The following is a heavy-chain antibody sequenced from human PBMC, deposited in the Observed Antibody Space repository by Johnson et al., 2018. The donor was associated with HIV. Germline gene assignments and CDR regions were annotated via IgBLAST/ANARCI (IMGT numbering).Heavy chain of an antibody. D-gene: IGHD2-15*01. Sequence: VQLVESGGTLVNPGGSLRLSCAASGFTVSSNYMSWVRQAPGKGLEWVSVIYSGGSTSYADSVWGRFTISRDNSKNTLYLQMNSLRAEDTAVYDCAKTPRGHAFDIWGQGTMVTVSS. J-gene: IGHJ3*02. V-gene: IGHV3-66*01. CDR1: GFTVSSNY. CDR3: AKTPRGHAFDI. CDR2: IYSGGST.